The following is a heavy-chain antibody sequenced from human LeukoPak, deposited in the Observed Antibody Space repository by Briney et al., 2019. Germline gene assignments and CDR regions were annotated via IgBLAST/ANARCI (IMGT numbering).Heavy chain of an antibody. CDR1: GFTFSSYW. Sequence: PGGSLRLSCAASGFTFSSYWMHWVRQAPGKGLVWVSRINSDGSSTSYADSVKGRFTISRDNAKNTLYLQMNSLRGEDTAVYCCARASGYCSGGSCYSWFDHWGQGTLVTVSS. CDR2: INSDGSST. J-gene: IGHJ5*02. CDR3: ARASGYCSGGSCYSWFDH. D-gene: IGHD2-15*01. V-gene: IGHV3-74*01.